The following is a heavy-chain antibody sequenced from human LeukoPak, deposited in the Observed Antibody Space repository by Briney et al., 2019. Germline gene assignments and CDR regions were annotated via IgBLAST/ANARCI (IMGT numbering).Heavy chain of an antibody. CDR1: GFTFSNYG. V-gene: IGHV3-23*01. Sequence: VGTLRLSCAASGFTFSNYGINWVRQAPRKGLEWVSAISGSGGSTYYADSVKGRFTISRDNAKNSLYLQMNSLRAEDTALYYCAKASKGRGYFDYWGQGTLVTVSS. CDR3: AKASKGRGYFDY. J-gene: IGHJ4*02. CDR2: ISGSGGST. D-gene: IGHD3-10*01.